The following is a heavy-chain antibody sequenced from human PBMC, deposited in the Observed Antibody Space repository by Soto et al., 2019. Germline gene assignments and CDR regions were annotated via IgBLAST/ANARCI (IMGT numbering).Heavy chain of an antibody. CDR1: GFIFSSHR. J-gene: IGHJ5*02. V-gene: IGHV3-7*04. Sequence: TGGSLRLSCAASGFIFSSHRMSWVSQAPGKGLEWVANIKQDGSEKYYVDSVKGRFTISRDNAKNSLYLQMNSLRAEDTAVYYCARVVGAPNWFDPWGQGTLVTVSS. CDR2: IKQDGSEK. D-gene: IGHD1-26*01. CDR3: ARVVGAPNWFDP.